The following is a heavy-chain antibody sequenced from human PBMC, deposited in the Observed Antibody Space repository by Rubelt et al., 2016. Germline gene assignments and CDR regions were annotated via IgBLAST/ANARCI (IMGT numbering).Heavy chain of an antibody. J-gene: IGHJ3*02. D-gene: IGHD2/OR15-2a*01. CDR3: ALNIVIVPAAILGGPAFDI. CDR2: INPSDGGT. CDR1: GYRFTRYY. Sequence: VKKPGASVKLSCKASGYRFTRYYIHWVRQAPGQGLEWMGEINPSDGGTTYAQKFQGRVTMTRDTSTSTVYMELNSLRSEDTAVFYCALNIVIVPAAILGGPAFDIWGRGTMVIVTS. V-gene: IGHV1-46*01.